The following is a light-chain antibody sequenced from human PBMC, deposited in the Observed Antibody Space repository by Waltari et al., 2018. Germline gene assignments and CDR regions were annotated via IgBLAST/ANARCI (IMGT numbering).Light chain of an antibody. J-gene: IGKJ4*01. CDR2: AAS. V-gene: IGKV1-39*01. Sequence: DIQLTQSPSSLSASVGDRVTITCRASQTISKFLNWYQQKPGKAPRLLIHAASNLESGVPSSFSGTGSETEFTLTISSLQPDDFATYFCQQTYSTPHTFGGGTEVEI. CDR1: QTISKF. CDR3: QQTYSTPHT.